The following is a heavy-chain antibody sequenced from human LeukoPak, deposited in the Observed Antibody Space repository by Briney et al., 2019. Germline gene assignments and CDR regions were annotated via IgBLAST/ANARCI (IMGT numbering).Heavy chain of an antibody. J-gene: IGHJ4*02. Sequence: GGSLRLSCAASGFTFSNAWMSWVRQASGKGLEWVGRMRSTANSYATTFAASVKDRFIISRDDSKNTAYLQMNSLKTEDTAVYYCTNGDYRVDYWGQGTLVTVSS. CDR1: GFTFSNAW. V-gene: IGHV3-73*01. CDR2: MRSTANSYAT. D-gene: IGHD4-17*01. CDR3: TNGDYRVDY.